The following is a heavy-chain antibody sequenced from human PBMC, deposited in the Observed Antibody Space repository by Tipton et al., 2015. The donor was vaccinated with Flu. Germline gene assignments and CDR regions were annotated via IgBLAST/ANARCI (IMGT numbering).Heavy chain of an antibody. CDR2: IKQDGSEK. V-gene: IGHV3-7*01. D-gene: IGHD5-18*01. CDR3: ARGRRPMVTRDYYYYMDV. J-gene: IGHJ6*03. CDR1: GFTFSSYS. Sequence: SLRLSCAASGFTFSSYSMNWVRQAPGKGLEWVANIKQDGSEKYYVDSVKGRFTISRDNAKNSLYLQMNSLRAEDTAVYYCARGRRPMVTRDYYYYMDVWGKGTTVTVSS.